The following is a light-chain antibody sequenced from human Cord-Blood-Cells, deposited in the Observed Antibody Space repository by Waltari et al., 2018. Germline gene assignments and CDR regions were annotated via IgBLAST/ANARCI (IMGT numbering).Light chain of an antibody. CDR3: SSYTSSSTYVV. Sequence: QSALTQPASVSGSPGQSITIPCTGTSSDVGGYHYVSWYQQHPGKAPKLMIYEVSTRPSGVSNRFSGSKSGNTASLTISGLQAEDEADYYCSSYTSSSTYVVFGGGTKLTVL. CDR1: SSDVGGYHY. J-gene: IGLJ2*01. CDR2: EVS. V-gene: IGLV2-14*01.